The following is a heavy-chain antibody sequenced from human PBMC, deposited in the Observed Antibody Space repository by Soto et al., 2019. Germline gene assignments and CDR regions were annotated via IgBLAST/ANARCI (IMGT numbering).Heavy chain of an antibody. CDR1: GFTFSSYW. CDR3: ARAEVGQLANYYYYDMDV. Sequence: EVQLVESGGGLVQPGGSLRLSCAAAGFTFSSYWMSWVRQAPGKGLEWVANIKQDGSEKYYVDSVKGRFTISRDNAKNLLYLQMNSLRAEDTAVYYCARAEVGQLANYYYYDMDVWGQGTTVTVSS. V-gene: IGHV3-7*01. CDR2: IKQDGSEK. D-gene: IGHD6-6*01. J-gene: IGHJ6*02.